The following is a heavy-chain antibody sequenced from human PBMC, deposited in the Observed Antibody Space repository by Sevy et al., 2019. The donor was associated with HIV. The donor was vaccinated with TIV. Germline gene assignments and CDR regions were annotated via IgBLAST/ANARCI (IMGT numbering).Heavy chain of an antibody. J-gene: IGHJ6*02. V-gene: IGHV3-11*01. CDR2: ISGSDNSI. Sequence: GGSLRLSCAASGFTFSDYYMSWIRQAPGKGLEWISYISGSDNSIYYADSVKGRFTISRDNAKNSLYLQMNRMRAEDTAVYYCARDHVKDGDLGDYYYFAMDVWGQGTTVTVSS. D-gene: IGHD4-17*01. CDR1: GFTFSDYY. CDR3: ARDHVKDGDLGDYYYFAMDV.